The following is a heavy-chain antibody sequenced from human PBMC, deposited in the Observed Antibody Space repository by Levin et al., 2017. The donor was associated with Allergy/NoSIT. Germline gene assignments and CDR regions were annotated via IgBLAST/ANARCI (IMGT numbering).Heavy chain of an antibody. J-gene: IGHJ6*03. Sequence: HTGGSLRLSCAASGFTFSSYAMHWVRQAPGKGLEWVAVISYDGSNKYYADSVKGRFTISRDNSKNTLYLQMNSLRAEDTAVYYCARDRGYCSSTSCPLGVMDVWGKGTTVTVSS. CDR2: ISYDGSNK. D-gene: IGHD2-2*01. V-gene: IGHV3-30-3*01. CDR3: ARDRGYCSSTSCPLGVMDV. CDR1: GFTFSSYA.